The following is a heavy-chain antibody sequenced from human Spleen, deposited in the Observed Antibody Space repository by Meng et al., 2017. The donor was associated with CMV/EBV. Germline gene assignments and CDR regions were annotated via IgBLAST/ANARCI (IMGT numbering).Heavy chain of an antibody. V-gene: IGHV1-69*05. D-gene: IGHD3-22*01. CDR3: ARTSYLYHDSGGYHYDGAFDV. J-gene: IGHJ3*01. CDR1: GDTFSSYA. Sequence: SVKVSCKASGDTFSSYAINWVRQAPGQGLEWMGGIIPIFTKANYAQKFQGRVTISTDESTRTAYMELRGLRSEDTAVYYCARTSYLYHDSGGYHYDGAFDVWGQGTMVTVSS. CDR2: IIPIFTKA.